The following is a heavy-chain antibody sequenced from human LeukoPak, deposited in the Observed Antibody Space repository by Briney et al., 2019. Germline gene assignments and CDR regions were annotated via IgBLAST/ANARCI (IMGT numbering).Heavy chain of an antibody. J-gene: IGHJ4*02. D-gene: IGHD2-15*01. CDR2: INSDGSST. Sequence: GGSLRLSCAASGFTFSSYWMHWVRQAPGKGLVWVSRINSDGSSTSYADSVKGRFTISRDNAKNSLYLQMNSLRAEDTAVYYCAREYCSGGSCYFGSDYWGQGTLVTVSS. CDR1: GFTFSSYW. V-gene: IGHV3-74*01. CDR3: AREYCSGGSCYFGSDY.